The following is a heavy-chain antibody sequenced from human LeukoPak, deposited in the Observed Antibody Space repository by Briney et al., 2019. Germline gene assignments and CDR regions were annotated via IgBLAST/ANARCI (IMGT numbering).Heavy chain of an antibody. D-gene: IGHD6-13*01. CDR2: IYTSGST. V-gene: IGHV4-4*07. CDR3: ARDSEQQLGRAFDY. CDR1: GGSISGYY. J-gene: IGHJ4*02. Sequence: SETLSLTCTVSGGSISGYYWSWIRQPAGKGLEWIGRIYTSGSTNYNPSLKSRVTMSVDTPKNQFPLKLSSVTAADTAVYYCARDSEQQLGRAFDYWGQGTLVTVSS.